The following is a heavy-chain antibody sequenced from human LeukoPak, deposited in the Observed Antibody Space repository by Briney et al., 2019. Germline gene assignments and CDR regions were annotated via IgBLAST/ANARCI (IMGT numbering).Heavy chain of an antibody. Sequence: ASVKVSCKASGYTFTSYDINWVRQATGQGLEWMGWMNPNSGNTGYAQKFQGRVTMTRNTSISTAYMELSSLRSEDTAVYYCARVGENGYNYLIDYWGQGTLVTVSS. D-gene: IGHD5-24*01. CDR1: GYTFTSYD. J-gene: IGHJ4*02. V-gene: IGHV1-8*01. CDR3: ARVGENGYNYLIDY. CDR2: MNPNSGNT.